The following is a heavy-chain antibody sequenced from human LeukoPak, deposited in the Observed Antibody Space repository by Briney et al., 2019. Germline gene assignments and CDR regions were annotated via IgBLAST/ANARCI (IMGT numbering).Heavy chain of an antibody. Sequence: PGGSLRLSCAASGFTFSSYAMHWVRQAPGKELEYVSAISSNGGSTYCANSVKGRFTISRDNSKNTLYLQMGSLRAEDMAVYYCARARHIGEVWDYFDYWGQGTLVTVSS. CDR2: ISSNGGST. J-gene: IGHJ4*02. CDR3: ARARHIGEVWDYFDY. D-gene: IGHD3-16*01. CDR1: GFTFSSYA. V-gene: IGHV3-64*01.